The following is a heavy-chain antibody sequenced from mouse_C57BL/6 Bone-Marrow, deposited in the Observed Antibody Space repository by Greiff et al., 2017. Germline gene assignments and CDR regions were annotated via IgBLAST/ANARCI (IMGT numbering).Heavy chain of an antibody. CDR3: VRPGGYWNMDY. V-gene: IGHV5-17*01. J-gene: IGHJ4*01. Sequence: EVKLVESGGGLVKPGGSLKLSCAASGFTFSDYGMHWVRQAPEKGLEWVAYISSGSSTIYYADTVKGRFTISRDNAKNTLFLQMTSLRSEDTAMYYCVRPGGYWNMDYWGQGTSVTVSS. CDR2: ISSGSSTI. CDR1: GFTFSDYG. D-gene: IGHD2-3*01.